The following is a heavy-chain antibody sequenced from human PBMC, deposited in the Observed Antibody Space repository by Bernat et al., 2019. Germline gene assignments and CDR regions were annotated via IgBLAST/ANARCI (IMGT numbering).Heavy chain of an antibody. Sequence: QVQLVQSGAEVKKPGSSVKVSCKASGGTFSSYAISWVRQAPVQGLEWMGGIIPIFGTANYAQKSQGRVTITAYESTSTAYIELSSLRSEDTAVYYCARSIVLADSSWFDPWGQGTLVTVSS. CDR1: GGTFSSYA. D-gene: IGHD2-8*02. CDR2: IIPIFGTA. CDR3: ARSIVLADSSWFDP. V-gene: IGHV1-69*01. J-gene: IGHJ5*02.